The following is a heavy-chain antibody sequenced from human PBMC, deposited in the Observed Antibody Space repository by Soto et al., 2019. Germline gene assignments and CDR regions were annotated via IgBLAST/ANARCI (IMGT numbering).Heavy chain of an antibody. CDR1: VFTFSSYS. D-gene: IGHD5-18*01. V-gene: IGHV3-21*01. J-gene: IGHJ4*02. Sequence: GPLRLSGAASVFTFSSYSMNWVRQAPGKGLEWVSSISSSSSYIYYADSVKGRFTISRDNAKNSLYLQMNSLRAEDTAVYYCARVRGYSFNNYFDYWGQGTLVTVSS. CDR2: ISSSSSYI. CDR3: ARVRGYSFNNYFDY.